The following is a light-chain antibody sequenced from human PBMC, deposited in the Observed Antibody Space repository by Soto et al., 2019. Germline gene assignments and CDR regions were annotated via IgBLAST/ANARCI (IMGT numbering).Light chain of an antibody. V-gene: IGKV1-17*01. CDR3: LQHNTYPHT. J-gene: IGKJ2*01. Sequence: DIQMTQSPSSLSASVGDRVTITCRASQGISSDLGWFQQKPGKAPKRLIYAASSLQSGVPSRFSGSGSGTVFTLTISSLQPEDFATYYCLQHNTYPHTFGQGTKLEMK. CDR1: QGISSD. CDR2: AAS.